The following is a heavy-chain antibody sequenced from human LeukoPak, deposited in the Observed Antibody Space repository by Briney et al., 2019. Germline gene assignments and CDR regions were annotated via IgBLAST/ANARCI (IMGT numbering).Heavy chain of an antibody. D-gene: IGHD5-18*01. Sequence: PGGSLRLSCAASGFTFSSYGMHWVRQAPGKGLEWVAVISYDGSNKYYADSVKGRFTISRDNSKNTLYLQMNSLRAEDTALYYCARDLQGILINSYGYYFDYWGQGTLVTVYS. CDR2: ISYDGSNK. J-gene: IGHJ4*02. CDR3: ARDLQGILINSYGYYFDY. V-gene: IGHV3-30*03. CDR1: GFTFSSYG.